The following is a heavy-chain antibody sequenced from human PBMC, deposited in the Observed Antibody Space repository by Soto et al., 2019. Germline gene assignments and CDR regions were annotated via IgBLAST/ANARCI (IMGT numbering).Heavy chain of an antibody. CDR3: TRVMITFGGVIVLGGPFDY. J-gene: IGHJ4*02. V-gene: IGHV3-49*04. Sequence: SLRLSCTASGFTFGDYAMSWVRQAPGKGLEWVGFIRSKAYGGTTEYAASVKGRFTISRDDSKSIAYLQMNSLKTEDTAVYYCTRVMITFGGVIVLGGPFDYWGQGTLVTVSS. D-gene: IGHD3-16*02. CDR1: GFTFGDYA. CDR2: IRSKAYGGTT.